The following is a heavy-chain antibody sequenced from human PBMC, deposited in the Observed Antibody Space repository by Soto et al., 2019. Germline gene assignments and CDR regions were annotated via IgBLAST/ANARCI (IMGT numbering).Heavy chain of an antibody. CDR2: ISGSSGST. D-gene: IGHD3-22*01. CDR3: AKVLYDSSGYYVSWDFDY. V-gene: IGHV3-23*01. J-gene: IGHJ4*02. CDR1: GFTFSSYA. Sequence: GGSLRLSCAASGFTFSSYAMSWVRQAPGKGLEWVSAISGSSGSTYYADSVKGRFTISRDNSKNTLYLQMNSLRAEDTAVYYCAKVLYDSSGYYVSWDFDYWGQGTLVTVSS.